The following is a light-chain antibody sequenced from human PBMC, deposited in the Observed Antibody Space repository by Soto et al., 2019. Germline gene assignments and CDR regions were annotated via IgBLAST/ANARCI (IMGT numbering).Light chain of an antibody. CDR2: DAS. CDR1: QSIGTW. V-gene: IGKV1-5*01. J-gene: IGKJ5*01. Sequence: DIQVTQFPATLSAFVGDRVTISCRARQSIGTWLAWYQQKPGKAPKLLIYDASTLESGVPSRFSGSGSGTEFTLTISSLQPEDVATYYCQEYNSYPVSFGQGTRLDI. CDR3: QEYNSYPVS.